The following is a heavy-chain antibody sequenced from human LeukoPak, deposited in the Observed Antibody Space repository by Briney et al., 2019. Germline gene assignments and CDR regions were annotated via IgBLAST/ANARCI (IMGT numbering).Heavy chain of an antibody. CDR2: IYSGGST. V-gene: IGHV3-53*04. CDR1: GFTVSSNY. J-gene: IGHJ6*02. D-gene: IGHD3-10*01. Sequence: TGGSLRLSCAASGFTVSSNYMSWVRQAPGKGLEWVSVIYSGGSTYYADSVKGRFTISRHNSKNTLYLQMNSPRAEDTAVYYCARAGWFGESHYYYGMDVWGQGTTVTVSS. CDR3: ARAGWFGESHYYYGMDV.